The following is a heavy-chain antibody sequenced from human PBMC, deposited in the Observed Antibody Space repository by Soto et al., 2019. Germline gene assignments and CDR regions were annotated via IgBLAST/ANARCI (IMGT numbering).Heavy chain of an antibody. CDR3: AMRSSSWYFDY. CDR1: GFTFSSYA. D-gene: IGHD6-13*01. J-gene: IGHJ4*02. CDR2: ISGSDGST. Sequence: EVQLLESGGGLVQPGGSLRLSCAASGFTFSSYAMNWVRQAPGKGLEWVSVISGSDGSTYYADSVKGRFTISRDKSKNTLNLQMNSLRAEDTAVYYCAMRSSSWYFDYWGQGTLVTVSS. V-gene: IGHV3-23*01.